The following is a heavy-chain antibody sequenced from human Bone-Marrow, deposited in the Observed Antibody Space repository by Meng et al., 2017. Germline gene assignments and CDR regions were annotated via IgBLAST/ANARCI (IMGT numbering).Heavy chain of an antibody. CDR3: ARAYCGGDCYVSGWFDP. J-gene: IGHJ5*02. Sequence: GCWLQKPWDQVKVSSKASGYTFTSYAMNWVRQAPGQGLEWMGWINTNTGNPTYAQGFTGRFVFSLDTSVSTAYLQISSLKAEDTAVYYCARAYCGGDCYVSGWFDPWGQGTLVTVSS. CDR2: INTNTGNP. CDR1: GYTFTSYA. D-gene: IGHD2-21*02. V-gene: IGHV7-4-1*02.